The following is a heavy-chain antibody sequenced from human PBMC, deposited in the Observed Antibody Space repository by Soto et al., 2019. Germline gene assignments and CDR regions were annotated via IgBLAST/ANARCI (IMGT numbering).Heavy chain of an antibody. V-gene: IGHV3-23*01. CDR1: GFTFSSYA. CDR2: ISGSGGST. CDR3: APRGDSSGEHRKIQH. D-gene: IGHD6-19*01. Sequence: PGGSLRLSCAASGFTFSSYAMSWVRQAPGKGLEWVSAISGSGGSTYYADSVKGRFTISRDNSKNTLYLQMNSLRAEDTAVYYCAPRGDSSGEHRKIQHWGQGTLVTVSS. J-gene: IGHJ1*01.